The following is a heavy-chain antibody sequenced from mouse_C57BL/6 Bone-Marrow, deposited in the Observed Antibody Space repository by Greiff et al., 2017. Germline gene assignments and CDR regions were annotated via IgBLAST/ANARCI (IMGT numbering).Heavy chain of an antibody. CDR1: GFTFSDYG. CDR2: ISNLAYSI. J-gene: IGHJ1*03. Sequence: EVQLQESGGGLVQPGGSLKLSCAASGFTFSDYGMAWVRQAPRKGPEWVAFISNLAYSIYYADTVTGRFTISRENAKNTLYLEMSSLRSEDTAMYYCARRGGSSFWYFDVWGTGTTVTVSS. V-gene: IGHV5-15*01. D-gene: IGHD1-1*01. CDR3: ARRGGSSFWYFDV.